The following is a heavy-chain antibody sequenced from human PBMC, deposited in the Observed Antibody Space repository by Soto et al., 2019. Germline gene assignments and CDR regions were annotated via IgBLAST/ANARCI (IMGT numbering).Heavy chain of an antibody. Sequence: GESLKISCKGSGYSFTTYWIAWVRQMPGKGLEWMGIVFPGDSNVIYSPSFQGQVTISGDKSISAAYLQWSSLKASDTAMYYCARYSVAGSDFWGQGTLVTVSS. CDR2: VFPGDSNV. J-gene: IGHJ4*02. V-gene: IGHV5-51*01. CDR1: GYSFTTYW. CDR3: ARYSVAGSDF. D-gene: IGHD6-19*01.